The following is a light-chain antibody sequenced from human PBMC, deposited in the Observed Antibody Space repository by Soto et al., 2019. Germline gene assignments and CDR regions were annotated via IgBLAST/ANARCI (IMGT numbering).Light chain of an antibody. CDR3: CAYAGTYTFVV. J-gene: IGLJ2*01. CDR1: SHDVGGYDY. Sequence: QSAPTQPRSVSGSPGQSVTISCTGTSHDVGGYDYVSWYQQSPGKAPKLIIYDVIERPSGVPDRFSGSNSGNTASLTISGVQAEDEGDYYCCAYAGTYTFVVFGGGTKVTVL. V-gene: IGLV2-11*01. CDR2: DVI.